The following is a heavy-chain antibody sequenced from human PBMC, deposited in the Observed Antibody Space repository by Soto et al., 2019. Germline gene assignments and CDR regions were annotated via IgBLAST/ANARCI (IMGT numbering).Heavy chain of an antibody. D-gene: IGHD3-9*01. CDR3: ARVYRYFDWSPLRY. J-gene: IGHJ4*02. CDR2: ISSSSSYI. Sequence: GGSMRLSCAASGFTFSSYSMNWVRQAPGKGLEWVSSISSSSSYIYYADSVKGRFTISRDNAKNSLYLQMNSLRAEDTAVYYCARVYRYFDWSPLRYWGQGTLVTVSS. CDR1: GFTFSSYS. V-gene: IGHV3-21*01.